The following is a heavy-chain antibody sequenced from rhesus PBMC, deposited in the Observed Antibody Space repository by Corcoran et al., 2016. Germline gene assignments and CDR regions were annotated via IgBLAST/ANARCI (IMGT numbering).Heavy chain of an antibody. CDR2: FFGHSATT. D-gene: IGHD5-30*01. CDR3: VRNSGYIGFAYDY. J-gene: IGHJ4*01. Sequence: QVQLQESGPGLVKPSETLSLTCAVSGVSVSSYWWSWIRQSPGKGLDWIGEFFGHSATTYYTPALNRLTTISTGPSKNQFSLKLTFVTAADTAVYFCVRNSGYIGFAYDYWGQGVLVTVSS. CDR1: GVSVSSYW. V-gene: IGHV4-80*01.